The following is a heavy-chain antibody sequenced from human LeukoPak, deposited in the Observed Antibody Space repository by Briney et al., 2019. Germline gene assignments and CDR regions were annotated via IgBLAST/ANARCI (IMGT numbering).Heavy chain of an antibody. V-gene: IGHV1-2*02. CDR2: INPNCGGT. Sequence: ASVKVSCKASGYPFTGYYLHWVRQAPGQGLEWMGWINPNCGGTQYAEKFQGRVTVTRDTSIGTAYMELSRLRSDDTAVYYCAKIKYSGSFYDYWGQGTPVTVSS. D-gene: IGHD1-26*01. CDR1: GYPFTGYY. J-gene: IGHJ4*02. CDR3: AKIKYSGSFYDY.